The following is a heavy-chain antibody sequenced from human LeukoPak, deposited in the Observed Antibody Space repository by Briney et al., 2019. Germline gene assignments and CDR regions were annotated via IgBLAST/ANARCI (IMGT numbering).Heavy chain of an antibody. CDR3: AKVVRYSSSFYFDY. Sequence: GGSLRLSCAASGFTFSDYYMTWIRQAPGKGLEWVSYITSTATTYYADSVKGRFTISRDNSKNTLYLQMNSLRAEDTAVYYCAKVVRYSSSFYFDYWGQGTLVTVSS. CDR2: ITSTATT. V-gene: IGHV3-69-1*01. CDR1: GFTFSDYY. D-gene: IGHD6-6*01. J-gene: IGHJ4*02.